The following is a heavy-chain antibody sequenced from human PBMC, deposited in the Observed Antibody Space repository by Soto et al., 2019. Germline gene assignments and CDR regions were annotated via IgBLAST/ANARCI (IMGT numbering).Heavy chain of an antibody. J-gene: IGHJ4*02. CDR2: IRSKDYGGTT. Sequence: GGSLRLSCATSGFTFTYFSISWVRQAPGRGLEWVGFIRSKDYGGTTEYAASVKGRFAISRDDSTGIAYLQMNSLKNEDTAVYYCTREIPYFDSWGQGTLVTVSS. CDR1: GFTFTYFS. V-gene: IGHV3-49*02. CDR3: TREIPYFDS.